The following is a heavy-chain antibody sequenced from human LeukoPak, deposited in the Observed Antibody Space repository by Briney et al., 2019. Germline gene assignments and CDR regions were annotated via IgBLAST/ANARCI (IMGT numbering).Heavy chain of an antibody. CDR3: AREKYYYGSGSFDY. CDR1: GGSISSYY. V-gene: IGHV4-59*12. CDR2: IYYSGST. Sequence: SETLSLTCTVSGGSISSYYWSWIRQPPGKGLEWIGYIYYSGSTNYNPSLKSRVTISVDTSKNRFSLKLSSVTAADTAVYYCAREKYYYGSGSFDYWGQGTLVIVSS. D-gene: IGHD3-10*01. J-gene: IGHJ4*02.